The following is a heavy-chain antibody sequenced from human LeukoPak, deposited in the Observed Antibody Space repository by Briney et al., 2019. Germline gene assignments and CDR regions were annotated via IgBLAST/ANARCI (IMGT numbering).Heavy chain of an antibody. CDR2: ISGSGDST. CDR1: GFTFSSHA. D-gene: IGHD6-19*01. CDR3: AKGGYSSAWSI. Sequence: PGGSLRLSCAAAGFTFSSHAMSWVRQAPGKGLEWVSVISGSGDSTYYADSVKGRFAVSRDNSKNTLYLQMNSLRAEDTAEYYCAKGGYSSAWSIWGQGTLVTVSS. V-gene: IGHV3-23*01. J-gene: IGHJ4*02.